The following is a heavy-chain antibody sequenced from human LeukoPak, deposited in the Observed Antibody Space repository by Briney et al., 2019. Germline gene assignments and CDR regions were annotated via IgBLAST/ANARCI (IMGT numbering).Heavy chain of an antibody. CDR1: GFTFSNYA. J-gene: IGHJ4*02. D-gene: IGHD2-15*01. CDR3: AKDFCSGGSCYSGSDH. CDR2: ISGSGVST. V-gene: IGHV3-23*01. Sequence: GGSLRLSCAASGFTFSNYAMNWVRQAPGKGLEWVSVISGSGVSTYYADSVKGRFTISRDNSKNTLYLQMNSLRAEDTAVYYCAKDFCSGGSCYSGSDHWGQGTLVTVSS.